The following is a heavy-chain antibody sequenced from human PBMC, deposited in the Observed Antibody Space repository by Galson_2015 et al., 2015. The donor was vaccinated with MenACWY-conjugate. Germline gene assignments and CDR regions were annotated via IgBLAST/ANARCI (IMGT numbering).Heavy chain of an antibody. D-gene: IGHD2-2*01. CDR3: ARGGRGPAASFHY. J-gene: IGHJ4*02. CDR2: IYPGDFDT. Sequence: QSGAEVKKPVESLKMSCQGSGYDFSDFWIGWVRQMPGKGLEWMGIIYPGDFDTRYSPSFQGQVTVSAEKATSAAYLQWNNLKASDTAMYYCARGGRGPAASFHYWGQGTLVTVSS. CDR1: GYDFSDFW. V-gene: IGHV5-51*01.